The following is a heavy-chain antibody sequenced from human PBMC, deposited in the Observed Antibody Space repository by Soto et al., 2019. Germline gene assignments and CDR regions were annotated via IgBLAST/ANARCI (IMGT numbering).Heavy chain of an antibody. CDR3: ARGLEYYGMDA. V-gene: IGHV4-38-2*01. CDR2: IYHSGST. J-gene: IGHJ6*02. Sequence: KPSETLSLTCAVSDYSISSGYYWGWIRQPPGKGLEWIGIIYHSGSTYYNPSLRSRVSISLDTSKNQFSLKLSSVTAADTAMYYCARGLEYYGMDAWGQGTTVTVSS. D-gene: IGHD3-3*01. CDR1: DYSISSGYY.